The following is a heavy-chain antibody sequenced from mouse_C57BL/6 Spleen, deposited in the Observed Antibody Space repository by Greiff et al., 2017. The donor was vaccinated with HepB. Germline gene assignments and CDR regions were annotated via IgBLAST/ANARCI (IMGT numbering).Heavy chain of an antibody. D-gene: IGHD2-4*01. CDR3: ARHYDYDYAMDY. CDR2: ITPYNGGT. J-gene: IGHJ4*01. Sequence: EVQLQQSGPVLVKPGASVKMSCKASGYTFTDYYLTWVKQSHGQSLEWIGVITPYNGGTSYNQQFKGKATLTVDKSSSTAYMGLNSLTSEDSAVYYCARHYDYDYAMDYGGQGTSVTVAS. CDR1: GYTFTDYY. V-gene: IGHV1-19*01.